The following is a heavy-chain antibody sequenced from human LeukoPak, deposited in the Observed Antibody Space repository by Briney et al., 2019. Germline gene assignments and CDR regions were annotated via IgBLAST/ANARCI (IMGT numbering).Heavy chain of an antibody. J-gene: IGHJ4*02. Sequence: GGSLRLSCAASGFTFSSYAMSWVRQAPGKGLEWVSAISGSGTRTYYADSVKGRLTISRDNSKNTLYLQMNSLRAEDTAVYYCVKEETRAYGGDWGQGTLVTVSS. CDR3: VKEETRAYGGD. CDR1: GFTFSSYA. CDR2: ISGSGTRT. V-gene: IGHV3-23*01. D-gene: IGHD4-23*01.